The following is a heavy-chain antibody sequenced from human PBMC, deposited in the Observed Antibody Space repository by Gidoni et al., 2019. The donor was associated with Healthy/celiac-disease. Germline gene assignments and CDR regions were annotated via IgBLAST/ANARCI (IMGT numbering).Heavy chain of an antibody. CDR1: GFTFLSYW. CDR2: IKQDGSEK. Sequence: EVQMVESGGGLVQPGGSLRLSCAASGFTFLSYWMSWVRQAPGKGLEWVANIKQDGSEKYYVDSVKGRFTISRDNAKNSLYLQMNSLRAEDTAVYYCARAPSGIYYDSSGYYAFDIWGQGTMVTVSS. J-gene: IGHJ3*02. CDR3: ARAPSGIYYDSSGYYAFDI. V-gene: IGHV3-7*03. D-gene: IGHD3-22*01.